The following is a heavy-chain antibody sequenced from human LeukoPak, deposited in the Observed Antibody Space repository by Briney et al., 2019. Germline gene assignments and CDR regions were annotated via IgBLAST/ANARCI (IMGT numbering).Heavy chain of an antibody. V-gene: IGHV4-38-2*02. CDR3: ARVRYYYDSSAGNDAFDI. CDR2: IYHSGST. CDR1: GYSISSGYY. J-gene: IGHJ3*02. D-gene: IGHD3-22*01. Sequence: SETLSLTCTVSGYSISSGYYWGWIRQPPGKGLEWIGSIYHSGSTYYNPSLKSRVTISVDTSKNQFSLKLSSVTAADTAAYYCARVRYYYDSSAGNDAFDIWGQGTMVTVSS.